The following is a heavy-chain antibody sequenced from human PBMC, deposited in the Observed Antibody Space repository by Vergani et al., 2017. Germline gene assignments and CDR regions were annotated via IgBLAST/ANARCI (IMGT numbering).Heavy chain of an antibody. CDR2: INHSGST. CDR3: ARAPFFTMVRGIGRNYFDY. D-gene: IGHD3-10*01. CDR1: GGSFSGYY. Sequence: QVQLQQWGAGLLKPSETLSLTCAVYGGSFSGYYWSWIRQPPGKELEWIGEINHSGSTNYNPSLKSRVTISVDTSKNQFSLKLSSVTAADTAVYYCARAPFFTMVRGIGRNYFDYWGQGTLVTVSS. V-gene: IGHV4-34*01. J-gene: IGHJ4*02.